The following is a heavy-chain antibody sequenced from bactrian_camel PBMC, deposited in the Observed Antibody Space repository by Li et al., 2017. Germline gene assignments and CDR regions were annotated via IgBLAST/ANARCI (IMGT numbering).Heavy chain of an antibody. CDR1: EATSGRKC. CDR2: TYRSGRT. CDR3: AAPQRYRGAMVCSAPMLSEYVD. D-gene: IGHD7*01. V-gene: IGHV3S53*01. J-gene: IGHJ4*01. Sequence: HVQLVESGGGSVRTGGSLTLSCDASEATSGRKCMGWFRQGPGKQREAVASTYRSGRTNFYYADSVKGRFTISRDNDGNTMYLEMHSLKSEDSGIYYCAAPQRYRGAMVCSAPMLSEYVDWGQGTQVTVS.